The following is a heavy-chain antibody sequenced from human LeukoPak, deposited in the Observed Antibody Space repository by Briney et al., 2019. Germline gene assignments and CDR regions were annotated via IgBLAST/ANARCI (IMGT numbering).Heavy chain of an antibody. CDR2: VSSYNGDT. CDR3: AKDWHILTGRNCFDP. J-gene: IGHJ5*02. V-gene: IGHV1-18*01. D-gene: IGHD3-9*01. CDR1: GYTFTDYY. Sequence: GASVKVSCKASGYTFTDYYMHWVRQAPGQGLEWMGWVSSYNGDTNYAKKFQGRVTMSTDTSTSTAYMELRSLRFDDTAIYYCAKDWHILTGRNCFDPWGQGTLVTVSS.